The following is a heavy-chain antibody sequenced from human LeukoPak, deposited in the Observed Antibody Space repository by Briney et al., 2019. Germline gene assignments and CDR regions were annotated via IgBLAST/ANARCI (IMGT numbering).Heavy chain of an antibody. CDR3: ARVYTGSSWDYYYYMDV. CDR1: AYSITNGHY. CDR2: IYHTGSS. D-gene: IGHD6-13*01. J-gene: IGHJ6*03. Sequence: SETLSLTCTVSAYSITNGHYWGWIRQSPGKGLEWIGSIYHTGSSYYNPSLKSRVTISVDTSKNQFSLKLSSVTAADTAVYYCARVYTGSSWDYYYYMDVWGKGTTVTVSS. V-gene: IGHV4-38-2*02.